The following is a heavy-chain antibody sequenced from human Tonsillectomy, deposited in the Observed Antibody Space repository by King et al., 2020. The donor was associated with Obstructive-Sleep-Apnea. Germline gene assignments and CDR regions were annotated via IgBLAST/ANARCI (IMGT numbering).Heavy chain of an antibody. CDR2: LSFDGGNK. D-gene: IGHD1-7*01. CDR3: AKTPSWNSLSGLDY. Sequence: VQLVESGGGVVQPGRSLRLSCAASGVRFSSYGMHLVRQAPGKGLEGGGVLSFDGGNKYYAGSVKGRFTISRDNSKNTLYLQMNSLRAEDTAVYYCAKTPSWNSLSGLDYWGQGTLVTVSS. V-gene: IGHV3-30*18. J-gene: IGHJ4*02. CDR1: GVRFSSYG.